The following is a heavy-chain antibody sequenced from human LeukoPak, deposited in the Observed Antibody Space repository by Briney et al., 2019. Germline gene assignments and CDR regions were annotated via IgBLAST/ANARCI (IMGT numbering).Heavy chain of an antibody. V-gene: IGHV3-23*01. D-gene: IGHD2-15*01. CDR2: ISGSGGNT. J-gene: IGHJ4*02. Sequence: GGSLRLSCAASGFTFSNYAMSWVRQAPGRGLEWVSTISGSGGNTYYADSVKGRFTISRDNSKNTLYLQMNSLRADDTAIYYCAKGRALEVVAAFNYWGQGTVVTASS. CDR1: GFTFSNYA. CDR3: AKGRALEVVAAFNY.